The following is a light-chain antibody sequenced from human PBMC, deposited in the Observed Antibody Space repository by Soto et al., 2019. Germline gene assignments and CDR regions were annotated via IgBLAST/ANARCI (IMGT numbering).Light chain of an antibody. CDR1: QSVTSTY. CDR2: GAS. Sequence: EVVLTQSPGTLSSSPGERATLSCRASQSVTSTYLAWYQQKRGQAPRLLIYGASTRATGIPDRFSASGSGKDFTLTISRLEPEDFAVYYCQQHGSSPFTFGPGTKVDIK. J-gene: IGKJ3*01. V-gene: IGKV3-20*01. CDR3: QQHGSSPFT.